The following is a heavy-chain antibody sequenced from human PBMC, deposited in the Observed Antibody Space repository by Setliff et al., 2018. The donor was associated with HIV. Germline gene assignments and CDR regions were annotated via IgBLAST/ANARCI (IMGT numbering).Heavy chain of an antibody. CDR1: GFSLTTVGG. Sequence: SGPTLVNPTQTLTLTCTFSGFSLTTVGGVGWIRQPPGKALEWLALIYWDDDKRYSPSLNSRVTISEDTSKSQVVLTMTNMDPLDTATYFCARYNFRRGYWDYFDYWGQGTQVTVSS. CDR3: ARYNFRRGYWDYFDY. D-gene: IGHD3-3*01. CDR2: IYWDDDK. V-gene: IGHV2-5*02. J-gene: IGHJ4*02.